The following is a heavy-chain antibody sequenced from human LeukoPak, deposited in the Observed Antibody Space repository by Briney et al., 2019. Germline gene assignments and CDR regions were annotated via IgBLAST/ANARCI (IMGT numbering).Heavy chain of an antibody. Sequence: ERSLRLSCAASGFTFSSYAMHWVRQAPGKGLEWVAVISYDGSNKYYADSVKGRFTISRDNAKNSLYLQMNSLRAEDTAVYYCARDLGYYYDSSGYYYFDYWGQGTLVTVSS. CDR2: ISYDGSNK. D-gene: IGHD3-22*01. CDR1: GFTFSSYA. J-gene: IGHJ4*02. CDR3: ARDLGYYYDSSGYYYFDY. V-gene: IGHV3-30*04.